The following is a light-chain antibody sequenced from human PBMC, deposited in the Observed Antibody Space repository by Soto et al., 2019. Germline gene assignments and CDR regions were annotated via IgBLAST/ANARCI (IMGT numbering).Light chain of an antibody. CDR3: QHRSSWPGA. CDR1: QSVSNTY. CDR2: DAS. V-gene: IGKV3D-20*02. J-gene: IGKJ3*01. Sequence: EIVLTQSPGTLSLSPGERATLSCRASQSVSNTYLAWYQQKPGQAPRLLIYDASSRATGIPDRCSGSGSGTDFTLTISRLEPEDFAVYYCQHRSSWPGAFGPGTKVDIK.